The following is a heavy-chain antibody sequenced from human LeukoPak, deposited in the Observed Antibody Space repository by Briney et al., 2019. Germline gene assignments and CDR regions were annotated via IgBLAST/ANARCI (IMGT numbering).Heavy chain of an antibody. V-gene: IGHV3-74*01. CDR2: INNDGSGT. CDR3: ARDRDGPGATVDY. J-gene: IGHJ4*02. D-gene: IGHD1-26*01. Sequence: GGSLRLSCAASGVTFSTYWMLWVRQAPGKGLVWVSRINNDGSGTTYSESVKGRFTISRDNAKNTLYLQMNSLRAEDTGVYYCARDRDGPGATVDYWGQGTLVTVSS. CDR1: GVTFSTYW.